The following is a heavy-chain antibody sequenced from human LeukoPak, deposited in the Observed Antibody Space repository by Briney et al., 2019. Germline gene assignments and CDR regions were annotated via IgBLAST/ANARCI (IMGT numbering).Heavy chain of an antibody. J-gene: IGHJ4*02. CDR2: ISWNRGSI. Sequence: GRSLRLSCAASGFTFDDYAMHWVRQAPGKGLAWVSGISWNRGSIGYADSVKGRFTISRDNAKNSLYLQMNSLRAEDMALYYCAKAIGGSSSWYYFDYWGQGTLVTVSS. D-gene: IGHD6-13*01. CDR3: AKAIGGSSSWYYFDY. V-gene: IGHV3-9*03. CDR1: GFTFDDYA.